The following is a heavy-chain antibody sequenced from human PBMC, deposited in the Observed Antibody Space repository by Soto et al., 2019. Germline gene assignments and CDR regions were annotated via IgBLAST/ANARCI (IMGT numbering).Heavy chain of an antibody. J-gene: IGHJ4*02. Sequence: GESLKISCKGSGYSFTNYWIGWVRQMPGKGLEWMGLIYPGDSDTRYSPSFEGQVTISADKSISTAYLQWSGLKASDTAMYYCARRKASSTTSLSFRAGFDYWGQGTLVTVSS. CDR2: IYPGDSDT. V-gene: IGHV5-51*01. CDR1: GYSFTNYW. D-gene: IGHD2-2*01. CDR3: ARRKASSTTSLSFRAGFDY.